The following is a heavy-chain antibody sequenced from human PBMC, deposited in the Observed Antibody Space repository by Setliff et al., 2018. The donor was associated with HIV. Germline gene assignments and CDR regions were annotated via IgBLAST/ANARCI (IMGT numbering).Heavy chain of an antibody. CDR3: ARSFGYGTTWYGGIDF. Sequence: LRLSCAVSGFTFTNYAMSWVRQAPGKGLEWVSALSGRGGGAYYADSVEGRFTFSRDYSRNTLYLQMNSLRAEDTAVYYCARSFGYGTTWYGGIDFWGQGTPVTVSS. CDR1: GFTFTNYA. J-gene: IGHJ4*02. V-gene: IGHV3-23*01. CDR2: LSGRGGGA. D-gene: IGHD6-13*01.